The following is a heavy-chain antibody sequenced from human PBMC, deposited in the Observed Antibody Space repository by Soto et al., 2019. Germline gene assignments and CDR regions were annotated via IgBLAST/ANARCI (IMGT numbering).Heavy chain of an antibody. V-gene: IGHV3-15*01. J-gene: IGHJ4*02. CDR3: TAPVVVVAAGPELDY. D-gene: IGHD2-15*01. Sequence: GGSLRLSCAASGFTFSNAWMSWVRQAPGKGLEWVGRIKSKTDGGTTDYAAPVKGRFTISRDDSKNTLYLQMNSLKTEDTAVYYCTAPVVVVAAGPELDYWGQGTLVTVSS. CDR2: IKSKTDGGTT. CDR1: GFTFSNAW.